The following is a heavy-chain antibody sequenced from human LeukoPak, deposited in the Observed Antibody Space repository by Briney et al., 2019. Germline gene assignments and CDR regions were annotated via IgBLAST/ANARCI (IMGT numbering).Heavy chain of an antibody. CDR2: ISAYNGNT. Sequence: ASVKVSCKASVSTFTSYGISWVRQSPGQGLEWMGWISAYNGNTNYAQKLQGRVTMTTDTSTSTAYMELRSLRSDDTAVYYRARFGENIAAAGHRGNWFDPWGQGTLVTVSS. V-gene: IGHV1-18*01. CDR1: VSTFTSYG. J-gene: IGHJ5*02. D-gene: IGHD6-13*01. CDR3: ARFGENIAAAGHRGNWFDP.